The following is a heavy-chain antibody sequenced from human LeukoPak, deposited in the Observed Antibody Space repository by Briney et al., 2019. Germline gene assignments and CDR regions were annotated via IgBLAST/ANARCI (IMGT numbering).Heavy chain of an antibody. Sequence: GGSLRLSCAASGFTFSSYAMSWVRQAPGKGLEWVSAISGSGGSTYYADSVKGRFTISRDNSKNTLYLQMNSLRAEDMAVYYCAKSRAYCGGDCYYTFDYWGQGTLVTVSS. V-gene: IGHV3-23*01. CDR1: GFTFSSYA. J-gene: IGHJ4*02. CDR2: ISGSGGST. CDR3: AKSRAYCGGDCYYTFDY. D-gene: IGHD2-21*02.